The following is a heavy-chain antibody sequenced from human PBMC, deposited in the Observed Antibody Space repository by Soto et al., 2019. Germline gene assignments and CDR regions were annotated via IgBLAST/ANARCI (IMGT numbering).Heavy chain of an antibody. V-gene: IGHV1-18*01. Sequence: QVQLVQSGAEVKKPGASVKVSCKASGYTFTSYGISWVRQAPGQGLEWMGWISAYNGNTNYAQKLPGRVTMTTDTSTSTAYMELRSLRSDDTAVYYCARVGGLNYYDSSGYEAFDIWGQGTMVTVSS. CDR3: ARVGGLNYYDSSGYEAFDI. J-gene: IGHJ3*02. D-gene: IGHD3-22*01. CDR2: ISAYNGNT. CDR1: GYTFTSYG.